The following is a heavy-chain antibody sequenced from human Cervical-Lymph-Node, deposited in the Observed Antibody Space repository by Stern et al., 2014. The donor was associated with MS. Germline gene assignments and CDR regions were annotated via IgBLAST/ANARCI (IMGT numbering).Heavy chain of an antibody. CDR1: GFTFSRYS. V-gene: IGHV3-30*04. CDR2: TTSKGGRK. Sequence: VQLVESGGGVVQPGGSLTLSCEASGFTFSRYSMHWVRQGPGKGLEWVAATTSKGGRKYYADSVKGRFIMSRDNPKNTLYLHMNSLRAEDTAEYFCARDGMATSGSYSSFDSWGQGTLVTVSS. D-gene: IGHD3-10*01. J-gene: IGHJ4*02. CDR3: ARDGMATSGSYSSFDS.